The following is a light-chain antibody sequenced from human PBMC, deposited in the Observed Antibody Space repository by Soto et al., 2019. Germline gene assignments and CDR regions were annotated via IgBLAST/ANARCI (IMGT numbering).Light chain of an antibody. CDR1: QSVSSY. V-gene: IGKV3-11*01. CDR2: EAS. CDR3: QQRSDWPWT. Sequence: EFVLPQYPATLSLSPGERSTLSCRASQSVSSYLAWYQQKPGQAPRLLMYEASNRATGIPARFSGGGSGTDFTLTIISLEPEDFAVYYCQQRSDWPWTFGQGTKVDI. J-gene: IGKJ1*01.